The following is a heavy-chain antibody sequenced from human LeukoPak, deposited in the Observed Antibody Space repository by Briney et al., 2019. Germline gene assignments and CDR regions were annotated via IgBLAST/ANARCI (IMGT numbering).Heavy chain of an antibody. CDR2: ISGSGGST. V-gene: IGHV3-23*01. CDR1: GFTFSSYA. J-gene: IGHJ5*02. CDR3: AKAPGVYAIIYWFDP. Sequence: GGSLRLSCAASGFTFSSYAMSWVRQAPGKGLEWVSAISGSGGSTYYADSVKGRFAISRDNSKNTLYLQMNSLRAEDTAVYYCAKAPGVYAIIYWFDPWGQGTLVTVSS. D-gene: IGHD2-8*01.